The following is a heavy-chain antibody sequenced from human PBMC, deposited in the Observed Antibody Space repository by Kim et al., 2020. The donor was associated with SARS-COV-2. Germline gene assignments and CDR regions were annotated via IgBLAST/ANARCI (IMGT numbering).Heavy chain of an antibody. CDR1: GFTFSSYG. D-gene: IGHD2-2*02. J-gene: IGHJ6*02. CDR2: ISGSGGST. CDR3: AKRVVPDAIYYYNGLDV. V-gene: IGHV3-23*01. Sequence: GGSLRLSCAASGFTFSSYGMSWVRQAPGKGLEWVSSISGSGGSTYYADSVKGRFIISRDNSNNTLYLQMNSLRAEDTAVYYCAKRVVPDAIYYYNGLDVWGQGTTVTVSS.